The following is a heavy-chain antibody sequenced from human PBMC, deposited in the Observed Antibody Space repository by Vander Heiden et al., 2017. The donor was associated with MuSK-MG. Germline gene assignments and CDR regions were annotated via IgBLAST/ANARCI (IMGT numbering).Heavy chain of an antibody. CDR2: ISSSGSTM. J-gene: IGHJ3*02. D-gene: IGHD2-15*01. CDR1: GFTLSDHY. CDR3: AKDSVVGVAATDAFDI. Sequence: QVQLVESGGGLVKPGESLSLSCAASGFTLSDHYMSWIRQAPGKGLEWVSYISSSGSTMYYADSVKGRFTISRDNAKNSLYLEMNSLRVEDTAVYYCAKDSVVGVAATDAFDIWGQGTLVTVSS. V-gene: IGHV3-11*04.